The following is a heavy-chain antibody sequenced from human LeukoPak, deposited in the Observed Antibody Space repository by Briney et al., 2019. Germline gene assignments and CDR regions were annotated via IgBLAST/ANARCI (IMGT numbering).Heavy chain of an antibody. V-gene: IGHV4-59*01. J-gene: IGHJ4*02. Sequence: SETLSLTCTVSGGSIISYYWSWIRQPPGKGLEWIGYIYYTGSTNYNPSLKSRVTISVDTSKNQFSLKLSSVTAADTAAYYCARGTVDSSSSFDYWGQGTLVTVSS. CDR1: GGSIISYY. CDR3: ARGTVDSSSSFDY. CDR2: IYYTGST. D-gene: IGHD6-6*01.